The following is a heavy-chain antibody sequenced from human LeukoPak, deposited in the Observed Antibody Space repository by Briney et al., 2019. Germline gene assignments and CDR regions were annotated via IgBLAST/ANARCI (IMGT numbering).Heavy chain of an antibody. J-gene: IGHJ4*02. V-gene: IGHV4-34*01. D-gene: IGHD6-13*01. CDR3: ARAFYSSSWNHKEDFFDF. Sequence: SETLSLTCAVYGGSFSGYYWSWIRQPPGKGLEWIGEINHSGSTNYNPSLKSRDTISVDTSKNQFSLKLSSVTAADTAVYYCARAFYSSSWNHKEDFFDFWGQGTLVTVSS. CDR2: INHSGST. CDR1: GGSFSGYY.